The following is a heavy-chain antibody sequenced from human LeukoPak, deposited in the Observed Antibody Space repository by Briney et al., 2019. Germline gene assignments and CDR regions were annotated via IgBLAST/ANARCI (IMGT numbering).Heavy chain of an antibody. CDR1: GGSFSGYY. V-gene: IGHV4-34*01. CDR2: INHSGST. D-gene: IGHD3-10*01. Sequence: PSETLSLTCAVYGGSFSGYYWSWIRQPPGKGLEWIGEINHSGSTNYNPSLKSRVTISVDTSKNQFSLKLSSVTAADTAVYYCARGAMVRGVRDYYYYYYMDVWGKGTTVTVSS. J-gene: IGHJ6*03. CDR3: ARGAMVRGVRDYYYYYYMDV.